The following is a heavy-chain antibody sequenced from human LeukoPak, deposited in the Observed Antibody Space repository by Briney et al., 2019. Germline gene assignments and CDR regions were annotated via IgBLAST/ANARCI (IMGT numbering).Heavy chain of an antibody. D-gene: IGHD6-6*01. Sequence: PGGSLRLSCAASGLTFRSYAMTWVRQAPGKGLEWVSSISGSGTTTYFADSVKGRFTISRDNSKGSLYLQINSLRAEDTALYHCAKGGYSTSDGNFDYWGKGTLVTVSS. V-gene: IGHV3-23*01. CDR2: ISGSGTTT. J-gene: IGHJ4*02. CDR1: GLTFRSYA. CDR3: AKGGYSTSDGNFDY.